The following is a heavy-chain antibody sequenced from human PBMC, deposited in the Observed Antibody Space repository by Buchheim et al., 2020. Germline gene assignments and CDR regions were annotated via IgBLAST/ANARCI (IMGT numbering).Heavy chain of an antibody. Sequence: EVQLVESGGGLVQPGGSLRLSCAASGFTFSSYSMNWVRQAPGKGLEWVSYISSSSSTIYYADSVKGRFTISRDNAKNSLYLQMNSLRAEDTAVYYCARDMGPGSSTRTDWFDPWGQGTL. CDR2: ISSSSSTI. CDR1: GFTFSSYS. D-gene: IGHD2-2*01. V-gene: IGHV3-48*01. CDR3: ARDMGPGSSTRTDWFDP. J-gene: IGHJ5*02.